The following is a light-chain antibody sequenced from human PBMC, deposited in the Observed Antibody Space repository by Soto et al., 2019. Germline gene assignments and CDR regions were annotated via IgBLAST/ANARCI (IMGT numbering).Light chain of an antibody. CDR3: QQYNSYSRT. CDR1: QSFGRW. J-gene: IGKJ1*01. CDR2: KAS. V-gene: IGKV1-5*03. Sequence: DIQMTQSPSTLSAFVGDSVAITCRASQSFGRWLAWYQQKPGKAPKLLIYKASILQSGVPSRFSGSGSGTEFTLTISSLQRDDFATYYCQQYNSYSRTFGQGTKVDIK.